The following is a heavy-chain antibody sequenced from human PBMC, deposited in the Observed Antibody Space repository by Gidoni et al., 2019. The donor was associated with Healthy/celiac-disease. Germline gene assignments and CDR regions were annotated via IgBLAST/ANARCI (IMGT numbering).Heavy chain of an antibody. D-gene: IGHD3-3*01. CDR2: IYTSGST. CDR3: ARAHDSLYFDY. V-gene: IGHV4-61*02. Sequence: QVQLQESGPGLVKPSQTLSLPCTVSCCSISSGSYYWSWIRQPAGKGLEWIGRIYTSGSTNYNPSLKSRVTISVDTSKNQLSLKLSSVTAADTAVYYCARAHDSLYFDYRGQGTLVTVSS. J-gene: IGHJ4*02. CDR1: CCSISSGSYY.